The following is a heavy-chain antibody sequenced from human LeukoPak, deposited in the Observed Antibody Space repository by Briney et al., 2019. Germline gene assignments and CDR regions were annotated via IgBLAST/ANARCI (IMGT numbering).Heavy chain of an antibody. D-gene: IGHD3-3*02. CDR2: IYYSGST. Sequence: SETLSLTCTVSGGSISSGGYSWSWIRQHPGKGLEWIGYIYYSGSTYYNPSLKSRVTISVDTSKNQFSLKLSSVTAADTAVYYCARAPIRWYFDLWGRGTLVTVSS. V-gene: IGHV4-31*03. CDR3: ARAPIRWYFDL. CDR1: GGSISSGGYS. J-gene: IGHJ2*01.